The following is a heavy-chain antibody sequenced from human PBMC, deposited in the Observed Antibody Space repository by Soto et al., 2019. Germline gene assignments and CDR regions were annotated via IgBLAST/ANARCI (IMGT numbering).Heavy chain of an antibody. V-gene: IGHV3-9*01. J-gene: IGHJ4*02. Sequence: EVQLVESGGGLVQPGRSLRLSCAASGFTFDDYAMHWVRQAPGKGLEWVSGISWNSGSIGYADSVKGRFTISRDNAKNSLYLQMNSLRDEDTSLYYCIKAHCAVAGSAYFDYWGQGTLVTVSS. D-gene: IGHD6-13*01. CDR3: IKAHCAVAGSAYFDY. CDR2: ISWNSGSI. CDR1: GFTFDDYA.